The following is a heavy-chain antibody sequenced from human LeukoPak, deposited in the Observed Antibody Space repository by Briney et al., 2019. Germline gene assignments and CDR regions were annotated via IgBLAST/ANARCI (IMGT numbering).Heavy chain of an antibody. V-gene: IGHV3-33*01. CDR2: IWYDGSNK. CDR1: GFTFSSYG. J-gene: IGHJ4*02. Sequence: GGSLRLSCAASGFTFSSYGMHWVRQVPGKGLEWVAVIWYDGSNKYYADSVKGRFTISRDNSKNTLYLQMNSLRAEDTAVYYCARGDYGDYTDAYFDYWGQGTLVTVSS. D-gene: IGHD4-17*01. CDR3: ARGDYGDYTDAYFDY.